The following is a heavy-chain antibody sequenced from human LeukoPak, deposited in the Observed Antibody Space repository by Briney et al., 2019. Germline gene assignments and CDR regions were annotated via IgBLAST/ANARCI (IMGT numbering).Heavy chain of an antibody. Sequence: GGSLRLSCAASGFTFSKYWVSWVRQAPGKGLEWVANIRQDGSDIYYVDSVKGRFTISRDNAKNSLYLQMNSLRAEDTAVYYCARERGSGSYHPFDPWGQGTLATVSS. V-gene: IGHV3-7*01. CDR1: GFTFSKYW. D-gene: IGHD3-10*01. J-gene: IGHJ5*02. CDR3: ARERGSGSYHPFDP. CDR2: IRQDGSDI.